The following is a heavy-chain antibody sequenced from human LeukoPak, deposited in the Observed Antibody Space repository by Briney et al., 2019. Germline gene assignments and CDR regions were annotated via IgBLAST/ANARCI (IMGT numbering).Heavy chain of an antibody. D-gene: IGHD6-13*01. V-gene: IGHV4-59*01. CDR1: GGSISSYY. J-gene: IGHJ3*02. CDR3: ARVSIAAADDAFDI. CDR2: IYYSGST. Sequence: SETLSLTCTVSGGSISSYYWSWTRQPPGKGLEWIGYIYYSGSTNYNPSLKSRVTISVDTSKNQFSLKLSSVTAADTAVYYCARVSIAAADDAFDIWGQGTMVTVSS.